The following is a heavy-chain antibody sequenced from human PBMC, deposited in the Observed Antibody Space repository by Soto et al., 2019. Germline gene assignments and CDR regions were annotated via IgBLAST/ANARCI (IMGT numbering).Heavy chain of an antibody. CDR1: GFTFSSYG. D-gene: IGHD2-15*01. J-gene: IGHJ4*02. Sequence: QVQLVESGGGVVQPGRSLRLSCAATGFTFSSYGMHWVRQAPGKGLEWVAVIWYDGSNKYYADSVKGRFTISRDNSKNTLYLQMNSLRAEDTAVYYCARSWVGPQYYFDYWAREPWSPSPQ. V-gene: IGHV3-33*01. CDR2: IWYDGSNK. CDR3: ARSWVGPQYYFDY.